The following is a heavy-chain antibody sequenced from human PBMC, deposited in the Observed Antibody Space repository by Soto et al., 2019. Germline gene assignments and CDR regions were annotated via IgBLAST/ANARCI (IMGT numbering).Heavy chain of an antibody. CDR2: DYYSGTT. CDR1: GGSISSGGYY. D-gene: IGHD2-15*01. J-gene: IGHJ6*02. CDR3: ARVAGGLLTTYYYYGMDV. V-gene: IGHV4-31*03. Sequence: QVQLQESGPGLVKPSQTLSLTCTVSGGSISSGGYYWSWIRQHPGKGLEWIGYDYYSGTTYYNPSLKSRVTISVDTSKNQFCLKLSSVTAADTAVYYCARVAGGLLTTYYYYGMDVWGQGTTVTVSS.